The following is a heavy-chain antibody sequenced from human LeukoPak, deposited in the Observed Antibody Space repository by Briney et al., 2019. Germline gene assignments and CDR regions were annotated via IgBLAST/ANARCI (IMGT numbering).Heavy chain of an antibody. J-gene: IGHJ4*02. D-gene: IGHD4-17*01. V-gene: IGHV3-21*01. Sequence: GASLRLSCAASGFIFSSDSMMWIRQTPGKGLEWVASISRRTDDIYYSDSIKGRFSISRDNTKNSLYLQMNSLRVEDTATYYCARDPTTVTPGEADYWGQGTLVTVSS. CDR1: GFIFSSDS. CDR2: ISRRTDDI. CDR3: ARDPTTVTPGEADY.